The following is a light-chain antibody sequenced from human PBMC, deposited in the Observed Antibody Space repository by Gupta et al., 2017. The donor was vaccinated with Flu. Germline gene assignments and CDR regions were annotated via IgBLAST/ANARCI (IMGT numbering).Light chain of an antibody. Sequence: EIVLTQSPGTLSLSPGERTTLSCRASQSVSSSYLAWYQQKPGQAPRLLIYGASSRATGIPDRFSGSGSGTDFTLTIRRLEPEDFAVYYCQQYGSYPWTFGQGTKMEIK. CDR3: QQYGSYPWT. V-gene: IGKV3-20*01. J-gene: IGKJ1*01. CDR1: QSVSSSY. CDR2: GAS.